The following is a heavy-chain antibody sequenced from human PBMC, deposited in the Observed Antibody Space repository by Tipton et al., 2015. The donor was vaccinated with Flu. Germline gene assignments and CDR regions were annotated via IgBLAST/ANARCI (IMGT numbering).Heavy chain of an antibody. CDR3: ARGDCSSTSCLDY. V-gene: IGHV4-61*02. CDR1: GDSISSGTHS. D-gene: IGHD2-2*01. CDR2: IYRSGST. J-gene: IGHJ4*02. Sequence: TLSLTCTVSGDSISSGTHSWSWIRQPAGKGLEWIGRIYRSGSTNYNPSLKSRVTISADTSNNQFSLKLSSVTAADTAVYYCARGDCSSTSCLDYWGQGTLVTVSS.